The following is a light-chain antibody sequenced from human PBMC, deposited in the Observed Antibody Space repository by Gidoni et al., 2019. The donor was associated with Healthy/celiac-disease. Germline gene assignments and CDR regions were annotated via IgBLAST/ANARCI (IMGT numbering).Light chain of an antibody. CDR2: GAS. V-gene: IGKV3-20*01. CDR1: QSVSSSY. CDR3: QQYGSSPLT. J-gene: IGKJ4*01. Sequence: EIVLTQSPGTLSLSPGERATLSCRASQSVSSSYLAWYQQKPGQAPRLLIYGASSSWSGTDFTLTISRLEPEDFAVYYCQQYGSSPLTFGGGTKVEIK.